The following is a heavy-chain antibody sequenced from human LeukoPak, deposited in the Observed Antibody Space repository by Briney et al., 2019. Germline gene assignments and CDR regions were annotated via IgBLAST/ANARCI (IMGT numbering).Heavy chain of an antibody. Sequence: ASVKVSCKASGYTFTSYDINWVRQATGQGLEWMGWISAYNGNTNYAQKLQGRVTMTTDTSTSTAYMELRSLRSDDTAVYYCASLTMGDFWSDLDYWGQGTLVTVSS. CDR3: ASLTMGDFWSDLDY. D-gene: IGHD3-3*01. CDR2: ISAYNGNT. V-gene: IGHV1-18*01. CDR1: GYTFTSYD. J-gene: IGHJ4*02.